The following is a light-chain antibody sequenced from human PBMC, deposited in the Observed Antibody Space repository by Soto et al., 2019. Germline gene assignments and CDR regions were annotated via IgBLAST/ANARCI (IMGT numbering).Light chain of an antibody. CDR2: EAS. Sequence: EIVLTQSPATLSLSPGERATLSCRASQRVGNNLAWYQQKPGQAPGLLIYEASTRATGIPARFSGSGSGTDFTLTISSLEPEDFAVYYCQQHAHWPLTFGGGTKVEIK. CDR3: QQHAHWPLT. J-gene: IGKJ4*01. CDR1: QRVGNN. V-gene: IGKV3-11*01.